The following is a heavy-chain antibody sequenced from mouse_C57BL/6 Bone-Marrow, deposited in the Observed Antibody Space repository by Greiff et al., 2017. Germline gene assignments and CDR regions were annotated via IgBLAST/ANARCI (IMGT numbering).Heavy chain of an antibody. V-gene: IGHV5-6*01. CDR1: GFTFSSYG. CDR3: ARQGSYDGYYGY. Sequence: EVKLVESGGDLVKPGGSLKLSCAASGFTFSSYGMSWVRQTPDKRLEWVATISSGGSYTYYPDSVKGRFTISRDNAKNTLYLQMSSLKSEDTAMYYCARQGSYDGYYGYWGQGTTLTVSS. J-gene: IGHJ2*01. CDR2: ISSGGSYT. D-gene: IGHD2-3*01.